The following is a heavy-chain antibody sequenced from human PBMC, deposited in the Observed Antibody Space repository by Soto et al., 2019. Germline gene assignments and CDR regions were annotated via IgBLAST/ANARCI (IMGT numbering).Heavy chain of an antibody. J-gene: IGHJ4*02. CDR1: GGSISSYY. Sequence: KTSETLSLTCTVSGGSISSYYWSWIRQPPGKGLEWIGYIYYSGSTNYNPSLKSRITISVDTSKNQFYLKLSSVTAADTAVYYCARDFGRNFDYWGQGTLVTVSS. CDR2: IYYSGST. V-gene: IGHV4-59*01. D-gene: IGHD3-3*01. CDR3: ARDFGRNFDY.